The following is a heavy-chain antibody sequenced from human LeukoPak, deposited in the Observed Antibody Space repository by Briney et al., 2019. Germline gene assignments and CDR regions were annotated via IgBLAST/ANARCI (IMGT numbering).Heavy chain of an antibody. D-gene: IGHD4-17*01. J-gene: IGHJ4*02. CDR3: ARVFGDYGGFDY. Sequence: ASVKVSCKASGYTFTSYGISWVRQAPGQGLEWRGWISSYNGNTNYAQKLQGRVTITTEKSTSTAYMELRSLRSDDTAVYYCARVFGDYGGFDYWGQGTLVTVSS. V-gene: IGHV1-18*01. CDR2: ISSYNGNT. CDR1: GYTFTSYG.